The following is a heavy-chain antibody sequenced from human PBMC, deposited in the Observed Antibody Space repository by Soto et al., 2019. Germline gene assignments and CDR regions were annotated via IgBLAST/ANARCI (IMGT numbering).Heavy chain of an antibody. CDR2: IYYSGST. CDR3: ARGRGTFGVVPSDV. D-gene: IGHD3-3*01. V-gene: IGHV4-59*01. Sequence: SETLSLTCTVSGGSISSYYWSWIRQPPGKGLEWIGYIYYSGSTNYNPSLKSRVTISVDTSKNQFSLKLSSVTAADTAVYYCARGRGTFGVVPSDVWGKGTTVTVSS. J-gene: IGHJ6*04. CDR1: GGSISSYY.